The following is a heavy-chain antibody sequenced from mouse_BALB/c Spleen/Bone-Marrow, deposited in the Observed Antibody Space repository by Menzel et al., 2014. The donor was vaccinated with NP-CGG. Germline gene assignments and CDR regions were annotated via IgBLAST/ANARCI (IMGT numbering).Heavy chain of an antibody. D-gene: IGHD2-10*02. CDR1: GFSLTSYG. CDR3: ARNPYGNYAMDY. CDR2: IWSDGNT. V-gene: IGHV2-6*02. Sequence: QVQLKHSGPGLVAPSQSLSITCTVSGFSLTSYGVHWVRQPPGKGLEWLVVIWSDGNTTYNSALKSRLSISKDNSKSQVFLKMNSLQTDDTAMYYCARNPYGNYAMDYWGRGTSVTVSS. J-gene: IGHJ4*01.